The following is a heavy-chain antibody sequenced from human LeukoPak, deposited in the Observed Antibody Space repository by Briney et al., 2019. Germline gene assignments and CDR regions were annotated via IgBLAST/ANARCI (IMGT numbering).Heavy chain of an antibody. CDR3: ARVSGQQWFGNYAFDI. CDR2: INPSGGST. V-gene: IGHV1-46*01. CDR1: GYTFTSYY. J-gene: IGHJ3*02. D-gene: IGHD3-10*01. Sequence: ASVKVSCKASGYTFTSYYMHWVRQAPGQGLEWMGIINPSGGSTSYAQKFQGRVTMTRDTSTSTVYMELSSLRSEDTAVYYCARVSGQQWFGNYAFDIWGQGTMVTVSS.